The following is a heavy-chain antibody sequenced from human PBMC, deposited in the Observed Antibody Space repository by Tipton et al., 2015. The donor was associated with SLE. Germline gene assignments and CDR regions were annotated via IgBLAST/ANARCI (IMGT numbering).Heavy chain of an antibody. CDR2: LSYSGST. Sequence: TLSLTCTVSGGSLSSYYWSWIRQSPEKGLEWIGYLSYSGSTNYNPSLKSRVTLSVDTSQNQSSLKLTSMGAADTAVYYCARERSNDTLDIWGQGTMVTASS. V-gene: IGHV4-59*01. D-gene: IGHD1-26*01. CDR1: GGSLSSYY. J-gene: IGHJ3*02. CDR3: ARERSNDTLDI.